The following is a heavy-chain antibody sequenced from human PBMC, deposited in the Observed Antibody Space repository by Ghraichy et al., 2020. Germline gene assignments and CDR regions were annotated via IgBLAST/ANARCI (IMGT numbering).Heavy chain of an antibody. J-gene: IGHJ4*02. V-gene: IGHV4-61*01. CDR2: IYYSGST. CDR3: ARVVRIAAAGSPDY. CDR1: GGSVSSGSYY. Sequence: SETQSLTCTVSGGSVSSGSYYWSWIRQPPGKGLEWIGYIYYSGSTNYNPSLKSRVTISVDTSKNQFSLKLSSLTAADSAVYYCARVVRIAAAGSPDYWGQGTLVTVSS. D-gene: IGHD6-13*01.